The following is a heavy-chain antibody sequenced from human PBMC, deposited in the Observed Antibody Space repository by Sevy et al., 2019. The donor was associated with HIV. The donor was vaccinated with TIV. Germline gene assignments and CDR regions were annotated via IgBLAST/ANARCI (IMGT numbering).Heavy chain of an antibody. J-gene: IGHJ4*02. CDR1: GFTFDSYA. CDR2: ISGSGYST. D-gene: IGHD3-3*01. Sequence: GGSLRLSCAASGFTFDSYAMSWVRQVPGKGLEWVSSISGSGYSTYYADSVKGRFIISRDSSKNMVFLQMDSLRVKDSAVYFCAKDRVTVFGVVVTFDSWGQGTLVTVSS. CDR3: AKDRVTVFGVVVTFDS. V-gene: IGHV3-23*01.